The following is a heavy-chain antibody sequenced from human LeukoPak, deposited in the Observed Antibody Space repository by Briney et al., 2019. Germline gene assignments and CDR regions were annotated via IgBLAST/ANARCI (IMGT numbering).Heavy chain of an antibody. Sequence: ASVKVSCEASGYTFTGYYMHWVRQAPGQGLEWMGWINPNSGGTNYAQKFQGRVTMTRDTSISTAYMELSRLRSDDTAVYYCARDDYGSGGYDYWGQGTLVTVSS. V-gene: IGHV1-2*02. CDR1: GYTFTGYY. CDR3: ARDDYGSGGYDY. J-gene: IGHJ4*02. D-gene: IGHD3-10*01. CDR2: INPNSGGT.